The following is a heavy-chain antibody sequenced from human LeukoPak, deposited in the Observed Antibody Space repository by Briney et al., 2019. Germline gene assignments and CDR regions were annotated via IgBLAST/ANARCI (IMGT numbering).Heavy chain of an antibody. CDR2: IYYSGST. CDR1: GGSISSYY. D-gene: IGHD1-26*01. J-gene: IGHJ4*02. V-gene: IGHV4-59*01. CDR3: ARPPTSGSYKI. Sequence: PSETLSLTCTVSGGSISSYYWSWIRQPPGKGLEWIGYIYYSGSTNYNPSLKSRVTISVDTSKNQFSLKLSSVTAADTAVYYCARPPTSGSYKIWGQGTLVTVSS.